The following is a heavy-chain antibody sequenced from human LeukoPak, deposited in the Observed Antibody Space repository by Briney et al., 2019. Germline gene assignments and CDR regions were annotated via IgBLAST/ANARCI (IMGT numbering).Heavy chain of an antibody. J-gene: IGHJ5*02. Sequence: GASVKVSCKASGYTFTGYYMHWVRQAPGQGLEWMGWINPNSGGTNYAQKFQGRVTMTRDTSISTAYMELSRLRSDDTAVYYCARDGGSSSHYNWFDPWGQGTLVTVSS. CDR1: GYTFTGYY. D-gene: IGHD6-6*01. V-gene: IGHV1-2*02. CDR2: INPNSGGT. CDR3: ARDGGSSSHYNWFDP.